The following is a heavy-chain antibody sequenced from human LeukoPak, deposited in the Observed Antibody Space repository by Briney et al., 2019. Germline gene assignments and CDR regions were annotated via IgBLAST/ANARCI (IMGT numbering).Heavy chain of an antibody. V-gene: IGHV4-34*01. CDR2: INHSGST. CDR1: GGSFSGYY. CDR3: ARGRPIFGVAYYMDV. D-gene: IGHD3-3*01. Sequence: PSETLSLTCAVYGGSFSGYYWSWIRQPPGKGLEWIGEINHSGSTNYNPPLKSRVTISVDTSKNQFSLKLSSVTAADTAVYYCARGRPIFGVAYYMDVWGKGTTVTVSS. J-gene: IGHJ6*03.